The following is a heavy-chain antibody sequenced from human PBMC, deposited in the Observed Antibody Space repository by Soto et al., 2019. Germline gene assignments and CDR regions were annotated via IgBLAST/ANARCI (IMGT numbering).Heavy chain of an antibody. CDR1: GGAVSGYY. D-gene: IGHD3-16*02. V-gene: IGHV4-34*01. CDR3: AREVKYDYVWGSYRFHPFFDY. CDR2: INHSGST. J-gene: IGHJ4*02. Sequence: SETLSLTCAVYGGAVSGYYWSWIRQPPGKGLEGSGEINHSGSTNYNPSLKSRVTISVDTSKNQFSLKLSSVTAADTALYYCAREVKYDYVWGSYRFHPFFDYWGQGTLVTVSS.